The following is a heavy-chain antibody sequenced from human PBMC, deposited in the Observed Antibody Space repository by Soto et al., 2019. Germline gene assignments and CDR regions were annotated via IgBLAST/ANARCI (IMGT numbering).Heavy chain of an antibody. CDR2: TWYDESNK. CDR3: ATLLDAFDL. V-gene: IGHV3-33*01. J-gene: IGHJ3*01. CDR1: GFTFSTYV. Sequence: QVQLVESGGGVVQPGGSLRLSCAASGFTFSTYVMHWVRQAPGKGLEWVAVTWYDESNKYYAESVKGRFTVSRDNSKNTLYLQMNSLRAEDTALYYCATLLDAFDLWCQGTMVTVSS.